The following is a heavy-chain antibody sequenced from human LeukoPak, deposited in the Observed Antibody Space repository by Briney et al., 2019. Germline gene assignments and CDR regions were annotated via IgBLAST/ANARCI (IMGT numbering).Heavy chain of an antibody. V-gene: IGHV3-53*01. CDR1: GFTFSSYS. CDR3: ARCYYDGSGFYYYFDY. Sequence: GSLRLSCAASGFTFSSYSMNWVRQAPGKGLEWVSVIYSGGNTYYTDSVKGRFTISRDNPKNTLFLQMGSLRGEDTAVYYCARCYYDGSGFYYYFDYWGQGTLVTVSS. J-gene: IGHJ4*02. D-gene: IGHD3-22*01. CDR2: IYSGGNT.